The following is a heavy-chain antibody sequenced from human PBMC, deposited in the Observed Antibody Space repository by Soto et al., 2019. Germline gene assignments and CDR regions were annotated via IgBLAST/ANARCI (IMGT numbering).Heavy chain of an antibody. D-gene: IGHD6-25*01. Sequence: PGGSLRLSCAASGSTFTSYAMSWVRQAPGKGLEWVSAISHSGGSTYHADSVKGRFTISRDNSKNTLYLQMNSLRVEDTAVYYCAKGSASGSPYYFDCWGQGALVTVSS. V-gene: IGHV3-23*01. J-gene: IGHJ4*02. CDR3: AKGSASGSPYYFDC. CDR2: ISHSGGST. CDR1: GSTFTSYA.